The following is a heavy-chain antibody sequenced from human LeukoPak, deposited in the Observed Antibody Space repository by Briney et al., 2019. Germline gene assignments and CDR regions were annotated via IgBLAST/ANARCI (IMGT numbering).Heavy chain of an antibody. CDR3: ARGSPGDGFFDY. D-gene: IGHD2-21*02. CDR1: GGSFSGYY. CDR2: INHSGST. V-gene: IGHV4-34*01. J-gene: IGHJ4*02. Sequence: PSETLSLTCAVYGGSFSGYYWSWIRQPPGKGLEWIGEINHSGSTNYNPSLKSRVTISVDTSKSQFSLKLSSVTAADTAVYYCARGSPGDGFFDYWGQGTLVTVSS.